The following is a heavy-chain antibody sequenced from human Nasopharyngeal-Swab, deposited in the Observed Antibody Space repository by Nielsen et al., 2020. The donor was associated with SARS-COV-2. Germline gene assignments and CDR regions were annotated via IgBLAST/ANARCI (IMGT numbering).Heavy chain of an antibody. Sequence: GESLKISCAASGFTFSTYNMHWVRQAPGKGLEWVSSISGRTTYIYYADSMKGRFTISRDNAKNSLYLQMSSLRAEDTAIYYYARGGQQPLWGQGTLVTVSS. CDR1: GFTFSTYN. CDR3: ARGGQQPL. D-gene: IGHD6-13*01. V-gene: IGHV3-21*01. J-gene: IGHJ4*02. CDR2: ISGRTTYI.